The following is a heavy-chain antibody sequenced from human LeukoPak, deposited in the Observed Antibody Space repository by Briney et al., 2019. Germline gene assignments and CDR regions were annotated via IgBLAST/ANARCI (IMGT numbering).Heavy chain of an antibody. CDR1: GGSISSYY. CDR2: IKSKTDGGTT. V-gene: IGHV3-15*01. Sequence: ETLSLTCTVSGGSISSYYWSWVRQAPGKGLEWVGRIKSKTDGGTTDYAAPVKGRFTISRDDSKNTLYLQMNSLKTEDTAVYYCTTHSYSSGWYVGYWGQGTLVTVSS. J-gene: IGHJ4*02. CDR3: TTHSYSSGWYVGY. D-gene: IGHD6-19*01.